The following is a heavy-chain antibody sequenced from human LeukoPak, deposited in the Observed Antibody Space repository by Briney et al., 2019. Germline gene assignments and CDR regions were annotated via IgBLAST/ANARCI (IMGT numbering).Heavy chain of an antibody. J-gene: IGHJ4*02. CDR1: EFTFSSYG. CDR3: AKDHRFLELTPDY. V-gene: IGHV3-30*18. Sequence: GGSLRLSCAASEFTFSSYGMHWVRQAPGKGLEWVAVISYDGSNKYYADSVKGRFTISRDNSKNTLYLQMNSLRAEDTAVYYCAKDHRFLELTPDYWGQGTLVTVSS. D-gene: IGHD3-3*01. CDR2: ISYDGSNK.